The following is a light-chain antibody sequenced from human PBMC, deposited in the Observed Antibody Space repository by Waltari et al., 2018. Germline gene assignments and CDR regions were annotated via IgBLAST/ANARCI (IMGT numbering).Light chain of an antibody. Sequence: DIQMTQSPSSLSATVGDRLTITCRASQKLDNYLNWYQQKPGRAPKLLIYAASSLQSGVPSRFSGSGSGTDFTLTISNLQPEDFASYYCQQTYSTPTITFGQGTRLEIK. J-gene: IGKJ5*01. CDR1: QKLDNY. CDR3: QQTYSTPTIT. CDR2: AAS. V-gene: IGKV1-39*01.